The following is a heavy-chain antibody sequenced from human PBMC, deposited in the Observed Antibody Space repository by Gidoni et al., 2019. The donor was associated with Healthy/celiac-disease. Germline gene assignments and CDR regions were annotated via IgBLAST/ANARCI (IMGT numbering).Heavy chain of an antibody. D-gene: IGHD3-3*01. CDR2: INAGNGNT. V-gene: IGHV1-3*01. CDR1: GYTFTSYA. J-gene: IGHJ6*02. Sequence: QVQLVQSGAEVKKPGASVKVSCKASGYTFTSYAMHWVRQAPGQRLEWMGWINAGNGNTKYSQKFQGRVTITRDTSASTAYMELSSLRSEDTAVYYCARDLDYDFWSGYYTDGMDVWGQGTTVTVSS. CDR3: ARDLDYDFWSGYYTDGMDV.